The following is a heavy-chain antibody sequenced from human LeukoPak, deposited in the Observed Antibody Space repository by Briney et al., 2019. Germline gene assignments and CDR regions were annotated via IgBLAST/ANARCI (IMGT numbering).Heavy chain of an antibody. V-gene: IGHV3-23*01. CDR3: AKGNTMYTAYYFDY. Sequence: GGSLRLSCAASGFTFSSYAMSWVRQAPGKGLEWVSTISGSGGSTHFADSVKGRFTISRDDSKNTLYLQMNSLRAEDTAIYYCAKGNTMYTAYYFDYWGQGTLVTVSS. D-gene: IGHD3-10*02. CDR2: ISGSGGST. CDR1: GFTFSSYA. J-gene: IGHJ4*02.